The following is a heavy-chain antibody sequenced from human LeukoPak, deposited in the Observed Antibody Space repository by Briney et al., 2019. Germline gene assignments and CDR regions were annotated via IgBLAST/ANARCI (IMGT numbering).Heavy chain of an antibody. J-gene: IGHJ4*02. D-gene: IGHD4-17*01. V-gene: IGHV4-31*03. Sequence: PSQTLSLTCTVSGGSISSGGYYWSWIRQHPGKGLEWIGYIYYSGSTYYNPSLKSRVTISVDTSKNQFSLKLSSVTAADTAVYYCARAYADQTDYFDYWGQGTLVTVSS. CDR1: GGSISSGGYY. CDR3: ARAYADQTDYFDY. CDR2: IYYSGST.